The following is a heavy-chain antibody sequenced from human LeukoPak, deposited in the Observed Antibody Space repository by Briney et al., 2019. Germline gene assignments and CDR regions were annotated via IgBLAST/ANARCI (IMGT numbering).Heavy chain of an antibody. V-gene: IGHV3-30*03. J-gene: IGHJ4*02. D-gene: IGHD1-26*01. CDR1: GFTFSSYG. Sequence: GGSLRLSCAASGFTFSSYGMHWVRQAPGKGLEWVAVISYDGSNKYYADSVKGRFTISRDNSKNTLYLQMNSLRPEDTAVYYCATKWELGYWGQGTLVTVSS. CDR3: ATKWELGY. CDR2: ISYDGSNK.